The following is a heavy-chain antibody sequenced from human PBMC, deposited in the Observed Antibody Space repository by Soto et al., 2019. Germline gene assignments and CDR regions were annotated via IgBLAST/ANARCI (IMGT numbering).Heavy chain of an antibody. CDR3: ARSRGYSDYDGYYYAMDV. CDR1: GGSISTGGYY. Sequence: PSETLSLTCTVSGGSISTGGYYWSWIRQHPGKGLEWIGYIYYSGSTYYTPSLKSRVTISVDTSKNQFSLRLTSVTAADTAVYYCARSRGYSDYDGYYYAMDVWGQGTPVTVYS. D-gene: IGHD5-12*01. V-gene: IGHV4-31*03. J-gene: IGHJ6*02. CDR2: IYYSGST.